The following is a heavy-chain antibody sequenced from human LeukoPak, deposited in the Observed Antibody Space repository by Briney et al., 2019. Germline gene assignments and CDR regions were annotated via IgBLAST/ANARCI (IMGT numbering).Heavy chain of an antibody. D-gene: IGHD2-21*01. V-gene: IGHV3-7*01. Sequence: GGSLRLSCAASGFTFSNYWMSWVRQAPGKGLEWVANIKQDGSEKNYVDSVKGRFTISRDNAKNSLYLQMNSLRAEDTAVYYCAKDGGGYCGGSGCSGGWFDPWGQGTLVTVSS. CDR3: AKDGGGYCGGSGCSGGWFDP. CDR1: GFTFSNYW. CDR2: IKQDGSEK. J-gene: IGHJ5*02.